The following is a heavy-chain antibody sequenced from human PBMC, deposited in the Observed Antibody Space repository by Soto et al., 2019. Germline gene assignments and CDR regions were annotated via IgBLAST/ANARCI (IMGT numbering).Heavy chain of an antibody. CDR2: IWYDGSNK. V-gene: IGHV3-33*01. CDR3: AREVDTAMAPNAFDI. D-gene: IGHD5-18*01. J-gene: IGHJ3*02. Sequence: GGSLRLSCAASGFIFSSYGMHWVRQAPGKGLEWVGVIWYDGSNKKYADSVKGRFTISRGNSKNTLYLQMNSLRAEDTAVYYCAREVDTAMAPNAFDIWGQGTMVTVSS. CDR1: GFIFSSYG.